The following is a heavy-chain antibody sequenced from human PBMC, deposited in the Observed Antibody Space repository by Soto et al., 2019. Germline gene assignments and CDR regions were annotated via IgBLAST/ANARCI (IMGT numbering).Heavy chain of an antibody. D-gene: IGHD3-10*01. Sequence: QITLKESGPTLVKPTQTLTLTCTFSGFSLSTSGVGVGWIRQPPGKALEWLAVIYWDDDKRSSSSLKSRLTISNATSKNQVVLTMTNMDPVDTATYYCAHHPYYGLGSYSFDYWGQGILVTVSS. CDR2: IYWDDDK. J-gene: IGHJ4*02. V-gene: IGHV2-5*02. CDR1: GFSLSTSGVG. CDR3: AHHPYYGLGSYSFDY.